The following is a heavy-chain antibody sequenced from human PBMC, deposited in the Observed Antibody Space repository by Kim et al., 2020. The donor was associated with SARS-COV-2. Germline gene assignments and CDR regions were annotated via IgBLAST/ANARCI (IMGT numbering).Heavy chain of an antibody. CDR3: ARQCAMVRGGKGYFDY. Sequence: SETLSLTCTVSGGSISSSSYYWGWIRQPPGKGLEWIGRIYYSGSTYYNPSLKSRVTISVDTSKNQFSLKLSSVTAADTAVYYCARQCAMVRGGKGYFDYWGQGTLVTVSS. CDR2: IYYSGST. D-gene: IGHD3-10*01. V-gene: IGHV4-39*01. J-gene: IGHJ4*02. CDR1: GGSISSSSYY.